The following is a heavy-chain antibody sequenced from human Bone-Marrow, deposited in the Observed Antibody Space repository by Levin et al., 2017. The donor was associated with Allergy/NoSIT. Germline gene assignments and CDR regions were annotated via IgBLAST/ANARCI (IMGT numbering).Heavy chain of an antibody. CDR1: GYTFTGYY. V-gene: IGHV1-2*02. Sequence: ASVKVSCKASGYTFTGYYMHWVRQAPGQGLEWMGWINPNSGGTNYAQKFQGRVTMTRDTSISTAYMELSRLRSDDTAVYYCARAVYSSGCDVDYWGQGTLVTVSS. CDR2: INPNSGGT. J-gene: IGHJ4*02. CDR3: ARAVYSSGCDVDY. D-gene: IGHD6-19*01.